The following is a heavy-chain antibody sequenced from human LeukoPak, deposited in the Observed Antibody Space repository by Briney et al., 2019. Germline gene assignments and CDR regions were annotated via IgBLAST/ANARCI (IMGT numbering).Heavy chain of an antibody. D-gene: IGHD3-22*01. CDR2: IYSGGST. J-gene: IGHJ4*02. CDR1: GFTVSSNY. CDR3: ARSTYYYDSSGYRTGLDY. Sequence: GGSLRLSCAASGFTVSSNYTSWVRQAPGKGLEWVSVIYSGGSTYYADSVKGRFTISRDNSKNTLYLQMNSLRAEDTAVYYCARSTYYYDSSGYRTGLDYWGQGTLVTVSS. V-gene: IGHV3-53*01.